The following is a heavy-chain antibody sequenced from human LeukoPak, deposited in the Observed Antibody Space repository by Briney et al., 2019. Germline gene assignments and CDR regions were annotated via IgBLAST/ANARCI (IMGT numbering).Heavy chain of an antibody. CDR1: GGSISSSNW. CDR2: IYHSGST. Sequence: TPSGTLSLTCAVSGGSISSSNWWSWVRQPPGKGLEWIGEIYHSGSTNYNPSLKSRVTISVDTSKIQFSLKLSSVTAADTAVYYCARGFSDNWYIYWGQGTLVTVSS. D-gene: IGHD6-13*01. CDR3: ARGFSDNWYIY. V-gene: IGHV4-4*02. J-gene: IGHJ4*02.